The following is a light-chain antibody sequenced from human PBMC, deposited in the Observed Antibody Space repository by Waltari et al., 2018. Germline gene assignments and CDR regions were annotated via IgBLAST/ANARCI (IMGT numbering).Light chain of an antibody. CDR1: QSVSRT. CDR3: QHYVRLPVT. J-gene: IGKJ1*01. Sequence: EIVLTQSPGTLSLSPGERATLPCRASQSVSRTLAWYQQKPGQAPRLLIYGASTRATGIPGRFGGGGAGKDVSFTISRLEPGDFAVYYCQHYVRLPVTFGQGTKVEIK. V-gene: IGKV3-20*01. CDR2: GAS.